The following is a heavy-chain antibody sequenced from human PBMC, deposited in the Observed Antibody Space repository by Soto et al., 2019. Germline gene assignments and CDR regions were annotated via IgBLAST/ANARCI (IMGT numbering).Heavy chain of an antibody. CDR3: TKVRADYYDSSGPNY. J-gene: IGHJ4*02. CDR2: INGDGSDT. V-gene: IGHV3-74*01. D-gene: IGHD3-22*01. CDR1: GFTFSTYW. Sequence: PGGSLRLSCAASGFTFSTYWMHWVRQAPGKGLVWVSRINGDGSDTVYADSVKGRFTISRDNAKNTLYLQMNSLRAEDTAVYYCTKVRADYYDSSGPNYWGQGTLVTVSS.